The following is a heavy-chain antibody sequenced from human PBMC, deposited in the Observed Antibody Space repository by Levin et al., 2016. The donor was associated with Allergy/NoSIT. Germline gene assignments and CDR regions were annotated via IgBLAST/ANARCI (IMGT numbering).Heavy chain of an antibody. J-gene: IGHJ6*02. CDR2: ISGSGGDT. CDR1: GFTFSSYA. D-gene: IGHD2-2*03. V-gene: IGHV3-23*01. Sequence: GESLKISCAASGFTFSSYAMNWVRQAPGKGLEWVSSISGSGGDTDYADSVKGRFTISRDNSKNTLFLQMNSLGVEDTAVYYCANRGYCSGATCLPYYYNYGVDVWGQGTTVTVSS. CDR3: ANRGYCSGATCLPYYYNYGVDV.